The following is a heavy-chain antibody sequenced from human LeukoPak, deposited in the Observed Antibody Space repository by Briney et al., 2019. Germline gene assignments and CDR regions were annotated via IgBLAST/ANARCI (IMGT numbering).Heavy chain of an antibody. D-gene: IGHD5-18*01. CDR1: GFTFDDYA. J-gene: IGHJ4*02. V-gene: IGHV3-9*01. Sequence: GRSLRLSCAASGFTFDDYAMHWVRQAPGKGLEWVSGISWNSGSIGYADSVKGRFTISRDNAKNSLYLQMNSLRAEDTAVYYCARDRWGYSYGGDWGQGTLVTVSS. CDR2: ISWNSGSI. CDR3: ARDRWGYSYGGD.